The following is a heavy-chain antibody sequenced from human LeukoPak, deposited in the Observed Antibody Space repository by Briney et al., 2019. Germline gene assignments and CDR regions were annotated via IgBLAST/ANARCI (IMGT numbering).Heavy chain of an antibody. CDR3: AREHVDTAMATRGDAFDI. V-gene: IGHV3-30-3*01. CDR2: ISYDGSNK. D-gene: IGHD5-18*01. J-gene: IGHJ3*02. CDR1: GFTFSSYA. Sequence: GGSLRLSCAASGFTFSSYAMHWVRQAPGKGLEWVAVISYDGSNKYYADSVKGRFTISRDNSKNTLYLQMNSLRAEDTAVYYCAREHVDTAMATRGDAFDIWGQGTMVTVSS.